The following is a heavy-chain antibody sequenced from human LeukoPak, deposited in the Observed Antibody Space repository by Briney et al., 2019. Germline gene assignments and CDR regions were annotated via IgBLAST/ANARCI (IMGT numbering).Heavy chain of an antibody. D-gene: IGHD5-18*01. Sequence: PGGSLRLSCAASGFTFSSYAMIWVRQAPGKGLEWVSVISGSGDTTYYAESVKGRFTISRDNSKNTLHVQMNSLRAEDTAVYYCAKFRLPSTVATAMIHSYFFDYWGQGTLVTVSS. V-gene: IGHV3-23*01. CDR3: AKFRLPSTVATAMIHSYFFDY. CDR2: ISGSGDTT. CDR1: GFTFSSYA. J-gene: IGHJ4*02.